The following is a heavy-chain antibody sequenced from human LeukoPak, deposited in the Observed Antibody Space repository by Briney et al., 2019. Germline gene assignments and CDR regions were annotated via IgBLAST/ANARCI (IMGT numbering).Heavy chain of an antibody. CDR3: ARHFCGATCYSEYNWFDP. V-gene: IGHV4-59*08. J-gene: IGHJ5*02. D-gene: IGHD2-15*01. CDR1: GGSISSSY. CDR2: IQYRGST. Sequence: SETLSLTCTVSGGSISSSYWSWIRQPPGKGLEWIGYIQYRGSTNYNPSLKSRVTISVDTSKNQLSLKLSSVTAADTAVYYCARHFCGATCYSEYNWFDPWGQGTLVTVSS.